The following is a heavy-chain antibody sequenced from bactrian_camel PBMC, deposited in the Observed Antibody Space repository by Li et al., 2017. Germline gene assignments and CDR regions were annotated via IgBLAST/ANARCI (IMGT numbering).Heavy chain of an antibody. V-gene: IGHV3S40*01. Sequence: VQLVESGGGLVQPGGSLRLSCAASGFTFSDYDISWVRQAPGKGLEWVSAIDSGGSTRYADSVKGRFTISQDNAKNTVYLQMNSLKPEDTAMYYCNKHCQPRYGSLYEDYWGQGTQVTVS. CDR3: NKHCQPRYGSLYEDY. CDR2: IDSGGST. D-gene: IGHD3*01. J-gene: IGHJ4*01. CDR1: GFTFSDYD.